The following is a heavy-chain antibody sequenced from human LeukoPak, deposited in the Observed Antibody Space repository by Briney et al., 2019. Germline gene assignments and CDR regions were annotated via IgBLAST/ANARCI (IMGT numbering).Heavy chain of an antibody. Sequence: GGSLRLSCAASGFTFSSYSMNWVRQAPGKGLEWVSSISSSSSYIYYAGSVKGRFTISRDNAKNSLYLQMNSLRAEDTAVYYCASNLGYCSSTSCYRRFDYWGQGTLVTVSS. CDR2: ISSSSSYI. CDR1: GFTFSSYS. J-gene: IGHJ4*02. V-gene: IGHV3-21*01. D-gene: IGHD2-2*01. CDR3: ASNLGYCSSTSCYRRFDY.